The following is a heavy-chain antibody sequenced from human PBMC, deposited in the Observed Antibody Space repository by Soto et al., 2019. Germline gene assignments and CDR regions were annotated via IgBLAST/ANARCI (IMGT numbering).Heavy chain of an antibody. V-gene: IGHV4-34*01. D-gene: IGHD3-16*01. CDR1: GGSFRGYF. CDR2: INDSGST. CDR3: QGGDF. J-gene: IGHJ4*02. Sequence: SETLSLTCAVSGGSFRGYFWSWIRQSPDKGLEWIVEINDSGSTYYNPSFKSRLTISVDTSKSQISLTLTSVTAADSAVYYCQGGDFWGQGTRVTVSS.